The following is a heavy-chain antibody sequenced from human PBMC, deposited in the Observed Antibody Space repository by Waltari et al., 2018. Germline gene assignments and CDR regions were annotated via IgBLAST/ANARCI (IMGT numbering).Heavy chain of an antibody. D-gene: IGHD2-2*01. V-gene: IGHV4-39*01. J-gene: IGHJ6*02. CDR3: ARFRIVVPAATYYYYYGMDV. Sequence: QLQLQESGPGLVKPSETLSLTCTASGGSISSNSYYWGWHRQAPGQGLEWIGISYYSGITSYNPSLKSRVTISVYTSKNQFSLKLSSVTAADTAVYYCARFRIVVPAATYYYYYGMDVWGQGTTVTVSS. CDR2: SYYSGIT. CDR1: GGSISSNSYY.